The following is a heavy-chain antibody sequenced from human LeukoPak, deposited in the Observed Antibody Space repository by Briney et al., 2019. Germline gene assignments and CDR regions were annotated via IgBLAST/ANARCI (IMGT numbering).Heavy chain of an antibody. Sequence: GGSLRLSCATSGLTFSNAWMNWVRQAPGKGLEWVGRIKSKVDGGTTDYAAPVKGRFAISRDDSKNTVYLQMNSLKIEDTAVYYCATGGYFLDFWGQGTPVTVSS. V-gene: IGHV3-15*01. D-gene: IGHD2/OR15-2a*01. CDR1: GLTFSNAW. CDR3: ATGGYFLDF. J-gene: IGHJ4*02. CDR2: IKSKVDGGTT.